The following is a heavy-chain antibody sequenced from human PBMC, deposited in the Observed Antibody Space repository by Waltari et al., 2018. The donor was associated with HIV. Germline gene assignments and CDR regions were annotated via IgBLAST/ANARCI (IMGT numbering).Heavy chain of an antibody. Sequence: QLHLQESGPGLVQPSQTLSLTCTVSGGSISSDTHYWGWIRQPPGQGLGLIGSIFQSGSAYYNPSLNSRVTISVDTSKKRFSLKLTAVTAADTALYYCARRGVAGKKYFDSWGQGTLVTVSS. CDR1: GGSISSDTHY. D-gene: IGHD6-19*01. J-gene: IGHJ4*02. CDR2: IFQSGSA. CDR3: ARRGVAGKKYFDS. V-gene: IGHV4-39*01.